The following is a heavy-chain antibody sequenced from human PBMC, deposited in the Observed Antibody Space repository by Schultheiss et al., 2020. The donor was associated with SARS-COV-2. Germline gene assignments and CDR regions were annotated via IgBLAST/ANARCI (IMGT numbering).Heavy chain of an antibody. Sequence: GGSLRLSCAASGFTFSSYAMSWVRQAPGKGLEWVSAISGSGGNTYYADSVKGRFTISRDNSKNTLYLQMNSLRAEDTAVYYCAKDPAGMVVAAVVNAFDIWGQGTMVTVSS. D-gene: IGHD2-15*01. CDR1: GFTFSSYA. J-gene: IGHJ3*02. V-gene: IGHV3-23*01. CDR2: ISGSGGNT. CDR3: AKDPAGMVVAAVVNAFDI.